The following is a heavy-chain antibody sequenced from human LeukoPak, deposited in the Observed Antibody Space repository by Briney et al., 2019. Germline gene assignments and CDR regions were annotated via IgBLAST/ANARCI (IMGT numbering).Heavy chain of an antibody. J-gene: IGHJ6*03. D-gene: IGHD3-9*01. CDR3: ARLSRITIFWPYYYMDV. V-gene: IGHV1-69*06. Sequence: GASVKVSCKASGCTFSSYAISWVRQAPGQGLEWMGGIITIFGTANYAQKFQGRVTITADKSTSTAYMELSSLRSEDTAVYYCARLSRITIFWPYYYMDVWGKGTTVTISS. CDR1: GCTFSSYA. CDR2: IITIFGTA.